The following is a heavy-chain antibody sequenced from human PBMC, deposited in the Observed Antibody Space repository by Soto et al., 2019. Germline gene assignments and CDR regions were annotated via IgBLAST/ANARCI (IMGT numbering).Heavy chain of an antibody. Sequence: QLQLQESGPGLVKPSETLSLTCTVSGDSISISSHYWGWIRQPPGKGLEWIANIYYSGSTYYNPSLKSRVTISLDTSKNRVSLKLGSVTAADTAVYYCARMNIVGVLYYYMDAWGQGTTVTVSS. CDR2: IYYSGST. CDR3: ARMNIVGVLYYYMDA. CDR1: GDSISISSHY. V-gene: IGHV4-39*01. J-gene: IGHJ6*03. D-gene: IGHD3-3*02.